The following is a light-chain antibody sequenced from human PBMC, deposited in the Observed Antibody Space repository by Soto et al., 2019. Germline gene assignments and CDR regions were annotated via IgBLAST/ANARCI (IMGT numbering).Light chain of an antibody. V-gene: IGKV3-11*01. CDR2: DAS. CDR1: QSVSSY. Sequence: EIVLTQSPPTLSLSPGESATLSCRASQSVSSYFSWYQQKPGQAPRLVIYDASNRATGIPPRFSGSGSGTDFTLTISSLEPEDFAVYYCHQYHSPPQTFGQGTKVEIK. CDR3: HQYHSPPQT. J-gene: IGKJ2*01.